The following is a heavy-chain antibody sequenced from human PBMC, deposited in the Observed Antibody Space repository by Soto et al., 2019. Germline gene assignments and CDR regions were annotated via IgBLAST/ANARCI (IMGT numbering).Heavy chain of an antibody. J-gene: IGHJ5*02. Sequence: SETLSLTCAVSGGSISSGGYSWSWIRQPPGKGLEWIGYMYHSGSTYYNPSLKSRVTISIDRSKNQLSLKLSSVTAADTAVYYCARVPDRWGQGTLVTVSS. CDR1: GGSISSGGYS. CDR2: MYHSGST. D-gene: IGHD2-2*01. CDR3: ARVPDR. V-gene: IGHV4-30-2*01.